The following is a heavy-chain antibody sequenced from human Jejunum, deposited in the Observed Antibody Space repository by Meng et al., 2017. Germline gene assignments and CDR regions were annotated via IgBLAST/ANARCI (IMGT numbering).Heavy chain of an antibody. J-gene: IGHJ4*02. CDR3: VRGFYYGSGLYYFAS. D-gene: IGHD3-10*01. CDR1: GFNFRSYE. V-gene: IGHV3-48*03. CDR2: ISGSGTVI. Sequence: SCTASGFNFRSYEMNWVRQAPGKGLEWVSHISGSGTVIYYADSVRGRFTISRDTAKTSVYLQMNSLRAEDTGVYYCVRGFYYGSGLYYFASWGQGKRVNGAS.